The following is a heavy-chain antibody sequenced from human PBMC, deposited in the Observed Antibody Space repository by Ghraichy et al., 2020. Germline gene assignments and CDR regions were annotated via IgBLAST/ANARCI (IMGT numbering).Heavy chain of an antibody. V-gene: IGHV4-59*01. J-gene: IGHJ3*02. CDR3: ARSRDAFDI. CDR2: IYYSGST. CDR1: GGSISSYY. Sequence: SQTLSLTCTVSGGSISSYYWSWIRQPPGKGLEWIGYIYYSGSTNCNPSLKSRVTISVDTSKNQFSLKLTSVTAADTAVYYCARSRDAFDIWGQGTMVTVSS.